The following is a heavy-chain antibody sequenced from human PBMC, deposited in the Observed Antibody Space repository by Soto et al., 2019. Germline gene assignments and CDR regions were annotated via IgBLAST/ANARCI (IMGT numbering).Heavy chain of an antibody. J-gene: IGHJ4*02. CDR2: ISAYNGNT. Sequence: QVQLVQSGAEVKKPGASVKVSCKASGYTFTSYGISWVRQAPGQGLEWMGWISAYNGNTNYAQKLQGRVTMTTDTSTSTAYRELRSLRSDDTAVYYCASTRSHGDYGDPFDYWGQGTMVTVSS. V-gene: IGHV1-18*01. D-gene: IGHD4-17*01. CDR1: GYTFTSYG. CDR3: ASTRSHGDYGDPFDY.